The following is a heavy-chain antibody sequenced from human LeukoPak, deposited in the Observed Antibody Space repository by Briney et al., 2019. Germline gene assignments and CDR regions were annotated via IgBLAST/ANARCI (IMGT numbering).Heavy chain of an antibody. CDR1: GYTFTSCG. CDR2: ISAYNGNT. V-gene: IGHV1-18*01. D-gene: IGHD3-22*01. CDR3: ARVQYYYDSSGYYEITENDY. J-gene: IGHJ4*02. Sequence: ASVKVSCKASGYTFTSCGISWVRQAPGQGLEWMGWISAYNGNTNYAQKLQGRVTMTTDTSTSTAYMELRSLRSDDTAVYYCARVQYYYDSSGYYEITENDYWGQGTLVTVSS.